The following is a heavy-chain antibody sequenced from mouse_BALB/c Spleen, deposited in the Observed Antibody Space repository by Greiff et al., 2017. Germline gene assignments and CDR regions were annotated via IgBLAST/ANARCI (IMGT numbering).Heavy chain of an antibody. CDR1: GYAFSSSW. V-gene: IGHV1-82*01. Sequence: VQLQQSGPELVKPGASVKISCKASGYAFSSSWMNWVKQRPGQGLEWIGRIYPGDGDTNYNGKFKGKATLTADKSSSTAYMQLSSLTSVDSAVYFCASYSAWFAYWGQGTLVTVSA. CDR3: ASYSAWFAY. J-gene: IGHJ3*01. D-gene: IGHD1-1*01. CDR2: IYPGDGDT.